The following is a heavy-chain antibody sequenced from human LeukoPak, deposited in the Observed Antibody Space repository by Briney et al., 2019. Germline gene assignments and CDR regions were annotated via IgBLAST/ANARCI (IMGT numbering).Heavy chain of an antibody. J-gene: IGHJ6*02. Sequence: GGSLRLSCAASGFTFSDYYMSWIRQAPGKGLEWVSYISSSGSSISYADSVKGRFTISRDNAKNSLYLQMNSLRAEDTAVYYCARAPILGARDYYGMDVWGQGTTVTVSS. CDR1: GFTFSDYY. V-gene: IGHV3-11*01. D-gene: IGHD3-3*01. CDR2: ISSSGSSI. CDR3: ARAPILGARDYYGMDV.